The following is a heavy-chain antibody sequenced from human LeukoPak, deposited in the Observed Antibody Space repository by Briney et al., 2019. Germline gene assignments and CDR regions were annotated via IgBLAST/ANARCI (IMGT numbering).Heavy chain of an antibody. V-gene: IGHV4-59*08. D-gene: IGHD3-10*01. J-gene: IGHJ4*02. CDR2: IYYSGST. CDR1: GGSISSYY. Sequence: SETLSLTCTVSGGSISSYYWSWIRQPPGKGLEWIGYIYYSGSTNYNPSLKSRVTISVDTSKNQFSLKLSSVTAADTAVYYCASKLAYWGQGTLVTVSS. CDR3: ASKLAY.